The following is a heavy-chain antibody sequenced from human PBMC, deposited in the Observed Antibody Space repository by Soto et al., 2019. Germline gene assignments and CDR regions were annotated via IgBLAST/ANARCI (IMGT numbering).Heavy chain of an antibody. Sequence: EVQLLESGGGLVQPGGSLRLSCAASGFTFSRHGMSWVRQAPGKGLEWVSAISASGGSTYYADYVKGRVTISRDNSKNALYVQMNSLIAEDAAVYYCAQVMGVCVTQYHVDYWGQGTLVTVSS. CDR2: ISASGGST. CDR3: AQVMGVCVTQYHVDY. J-gene: IGHJ4*02. CDR1: GFTFSRHG. D-gene: IGHD2-2*01. V-gene: IGHV3-23*01.